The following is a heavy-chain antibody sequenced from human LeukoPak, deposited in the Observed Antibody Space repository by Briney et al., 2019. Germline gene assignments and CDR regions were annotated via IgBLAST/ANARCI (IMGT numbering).Heavy chain of an antibody. Sequence: GGSLRLSCAASGFTFSSYAMSWVRQAPGKGLEWVSAISGSGGSTYYAGSVKGRFTISRDNSKDTLYLQMNSLRAEDTAVYYCAKDTGILEWFGELSNFDYWGQGTLVTVSS. CDR1: GFTFSSYA. V-gene: IGHV3-23*01. D-gene: IGHD3-10*01. CDR3: AKDTGILEWFGELSNFDY. J-gene: IGHJ4*02. CDR2: ISGSGGST.